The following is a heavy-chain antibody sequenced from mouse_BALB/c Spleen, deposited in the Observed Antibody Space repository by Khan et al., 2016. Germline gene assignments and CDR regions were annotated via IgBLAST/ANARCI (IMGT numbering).Heavy chain of an antibody. J-gene: IGHJ3*01. D-gene: IGHD2-4*01. CDR2: IDPANGNT. Sequence: ELQLQESGAELVKPGASVKLSCTASGFNIKDTYMHWVKQRPEQGLEWIGRIDPANGNTKYDPKFQGKATITADTSSNTAYLQLSSLTSEDTAVYYCARSPYDYDVGFAYWGQGTLVTVSA. CDR3: ARSPYDYDVGFAY. V-gene: IGHV14-3*02. CDR1: GFNIKDTY.